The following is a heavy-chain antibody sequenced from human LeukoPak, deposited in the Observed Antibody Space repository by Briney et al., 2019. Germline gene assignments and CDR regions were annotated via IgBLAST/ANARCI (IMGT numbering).Heavy chain of an antibody. CDR3: ASASWLHIDY. D-gene: IGHD5-24*01. CDR2: IYSGGST. V-gene: IGHV3-53*01. Sequence: PGGSLRLSCAASGFTVSSNYMSWVRQVPGKGLEWVSVIYSGGSTYYADSVKGRFTISRDNSKNTLYLQMNSLRAEDTAVYYCASASWLHIDYWGQGTLVTVSS. CDR1: GFTVSSNY. J-gene: IGHJ4*02.